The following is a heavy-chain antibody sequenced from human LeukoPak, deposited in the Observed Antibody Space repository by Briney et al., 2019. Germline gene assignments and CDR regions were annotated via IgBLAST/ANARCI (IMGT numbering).Heavy chain of an antibody. Sequence: SETLSLTCTVSNRSIGSSIYYCGWIRQPPEKGLEWIGTIYYSGTTYYNSSLKSRVTLSVDTSENQFSLKLSSVTVADTALYYCARDMGGGLDYWGQGSLVTVSS. CDR2: IYYSGTT. CDR1: NRSIGSSIYY. J-gene: IGHJ4*02. V-gene: IGHV4-39*02. D-gene: IGHD3-10*01. CDR3: ARDMGGGLDY.